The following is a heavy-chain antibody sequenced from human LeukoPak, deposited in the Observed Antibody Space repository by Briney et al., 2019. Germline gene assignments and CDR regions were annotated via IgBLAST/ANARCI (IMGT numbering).Heavy chain of an antibody. V-gene: IGHV1-2*02. Sequence: ASVKVSCKASGYTFTGYYMHWVRQAPGQGLEWMGWINPNSGVTKFAQRFQGRVTMTRDMSTSTAYLDLSSLRSDDTAVYYCATAVLYGGNDFDYWGQGTLVTVSS. J-gene: IGHJ4*02. CDR1: GYTFTGYY. D-gene: IGHD5-12*01. CDR3: ATAVLYGGNDFDY. CDR2: INPNSGVT.